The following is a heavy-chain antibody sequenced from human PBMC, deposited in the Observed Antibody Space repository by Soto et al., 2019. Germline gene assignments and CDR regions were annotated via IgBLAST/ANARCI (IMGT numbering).Heavy chain of an antibody. Sequence: KPSETLSLTCSVSVGSISSSNWWSLVRQPPGKGLEWIGEIYHSGSTNYNPSLKSRVTISVDKSKNQFSLKLSSVTAADTAVYYCARTALYTYYYYGMDVWGQGTTVTVSS. V-gene: IGHV4-4*02. CDR2: IYHSGST. J-gene: IGHJ6*02. CDR1: VGSISSSNW. D-gene: IGHD3-16*01. CDR3: ARTALYTYYYYGMDV.